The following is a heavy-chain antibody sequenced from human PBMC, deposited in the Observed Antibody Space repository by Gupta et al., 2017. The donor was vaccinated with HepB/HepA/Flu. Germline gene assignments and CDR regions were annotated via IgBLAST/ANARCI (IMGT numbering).Heavy chain of an antibody. V-gene: IGHV3-30*03. CDR1: GFTFSSYG. D-gene: IGHD4-17*01. CDR3: ARIFMTTVTAYYHYYMDV. Sequence: QVQLVESGGGVVQPGRSLRLSCPASGFTFSSYGLPWVRQAPGKGLEWVALIIYDGSNKYYSDSVKGRFTISRDNSKNTLFLEMNSLRAEDTAAYYCARIFMTTVTAYYHYYMDVWGKGTTVTVSS. J-gene: IGHJ6*03. CDR2: IIYDGSNK.